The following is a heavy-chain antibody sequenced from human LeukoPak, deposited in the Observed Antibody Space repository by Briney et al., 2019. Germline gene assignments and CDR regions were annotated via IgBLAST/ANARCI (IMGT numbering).Heavy chain of an antibody. CDR2: ISSSSSTI. CDR3: ARDLRGYCSSTSCYIGY. CDR1: GFTFSSYS. D-gene: IGHD2-2*02. Sequence: PGGSLRLSCAASGFTFSSYSMNWVRQAPGKGLEWVSYISSSSSTIYYADSVKGRFTISRDNAKNSLYLQMNSLRAEDTAVYYCARDLRGYCSSTSCYIGYWGQGTLVTVSS. V-gene: IGHV3-48*01. J-gene: IGHJ4*02.